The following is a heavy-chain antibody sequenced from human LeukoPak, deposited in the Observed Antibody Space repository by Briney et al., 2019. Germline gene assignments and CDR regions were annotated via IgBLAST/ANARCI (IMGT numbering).Heavy chain of an antibody. CDR2: MNPNNGNT. J-gene: IGHJ6*03. Sequence: GASVKVSCKASGYTFTSFDINWVRQAPGQGLEWMASMNPNNGNTAYARKFQGRLTMTRDTSIGTAYLELSALRSEDTAVYYCARLHWESGGIYFYYYMDVWGKGTTVTVSS. V-gene: IGHV1-8*01. CDR1: GYTFTSFD. D-gene: IGHD3-16*01. CDR3: ARLHWESGGIYFYYYMDV.